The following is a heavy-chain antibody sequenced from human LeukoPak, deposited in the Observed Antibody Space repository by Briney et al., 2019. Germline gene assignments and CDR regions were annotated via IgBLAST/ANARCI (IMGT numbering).Heavy chain of an antibody. Sequence: PSETLSLTCTVSGGSISRYYWNWIRQPPGKGLEWIGYVYDSGSTNYNPSLKSRVTISVDTSKNQLSLKLSSVTAADTAVYYCARGILIGTARRLNGFDPWGQGTLVTVSS. J-gene: IGHJ5*02. CDR1: GGSISRYY. V-gene: IGHV4-59*01. CDR3: ARGILIGTARRLNGFDP. CDR2: VYDSGST. D-gene: IGHD6-6*01.